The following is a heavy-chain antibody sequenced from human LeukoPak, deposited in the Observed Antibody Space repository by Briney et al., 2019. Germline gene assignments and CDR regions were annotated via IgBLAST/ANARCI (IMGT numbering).Heavy chain of an antibody. CDR3: ARLYCSSTSCYAYFDY. V-gene: IGHV4-61*02. Sequence: PSETLSLTCTVSGGSISSGSYYWSWIRQPAGKGLEWIGRVYTSGSTNYNPSLKSRVTISVDTSKNQFSLKLSSVTAADTAVYYCARLYCSSTSCYAYFDYWGQGTLVTVSS. CDR2: VYTSGST. D-gene: IGHD2-2*01. CDR1: GGSISSGSYY. J-gene: IGHJ4*02.